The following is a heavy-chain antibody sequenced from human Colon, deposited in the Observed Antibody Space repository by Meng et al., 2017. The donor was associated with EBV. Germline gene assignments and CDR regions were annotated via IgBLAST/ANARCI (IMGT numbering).Heavy chain of an antibody. Sequence: EWVPVFVRPPGSLLVPVAFNGDAVRSVCWWTWVRQPPGKGLEWIGEIYHGGRPTSNPSLESRVTISVDKSKNQFSLDLTSVTAADTAVYFCARVMRYQLLRFFDYWGQGILVTVSS. V-gene: IGHV4-4*01. CDR2: IYHGGRP. J-gene: IGHJ4*02. D-gene: IGHD2-2*01. CDR3: ARVMRYQLLRFFDY. CDR1: GDAVRSVCW.